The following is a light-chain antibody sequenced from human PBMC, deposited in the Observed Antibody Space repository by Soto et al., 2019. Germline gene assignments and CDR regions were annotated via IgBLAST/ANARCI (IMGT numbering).Light chain of an antibody. CDR1: QDVSYH. CDR3: QHGYSSPFT. J-gene: IGKJ3*01. CDR2: LAS. Sequence: QITQSPSSLSASVGDRVTITCRASQDVSYHLNWYQQKAQKAPNLLLSLASTLQSGVPSRFCGAEYGTDFSLCISGLQPEDFGTYYCQHGYSSPFTFGPGTTVDV. V-gene: IGKV1-39*01.